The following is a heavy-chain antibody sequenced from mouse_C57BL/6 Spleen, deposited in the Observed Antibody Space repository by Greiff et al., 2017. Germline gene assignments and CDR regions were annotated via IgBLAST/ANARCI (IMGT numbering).Heavy chain of an antibody. V-gene: IGHV1-82*01. J-gene: IGHJ1*03. CDR1: GYAFSSSW. D-gene: IGHD2-4*01. CDR3: AREGGYYDSNWYFDV. CDR2: IYPGDGDT. Sequence: QVQLQQSGPELVKPGASVKISCKASGYAFSSSWMNWVKQRPGKGLEWIGRIYPGDGDTNYNGKFKGKATLTADKSSSTAYMQLSSLTSEDSAVYFCAREGGYYDSNWYFDVWRTGTTVTVSS.